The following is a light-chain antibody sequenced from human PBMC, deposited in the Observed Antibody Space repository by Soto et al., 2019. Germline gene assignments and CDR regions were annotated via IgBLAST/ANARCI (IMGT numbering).Light chain of an antibody. J-gene: IGKJ1*01. Sequence: EIVMTQSPATLSVSPGERATLSCRASQSISSNLVWYQQKPGQAPRLLIYGASTRATGISARFSGSGSGTESTLTISSLQSEDFAVYYCQQYNNWPQTFGQGTKVEIK. CDR1: QSISSN. CDR3: QQYNNWPQT. CDR2: GAS. V-gene: IGKV3-15*01.